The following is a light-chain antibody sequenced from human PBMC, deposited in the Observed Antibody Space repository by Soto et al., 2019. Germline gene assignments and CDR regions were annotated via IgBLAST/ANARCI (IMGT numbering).Light chain of an antibody. CDR1: QSISGN. V-gene: IGKV3-15*01. CDR2: AAS. CDR3: RQYNSWTLIS. Sequence: ELMMTQSPTTLSVSPGERATLSCRASQSISGNIAWYQQKPGQAPRLLIYAASIRASGIPTRFSVTGFGREFTLSISSLQSEDSAVYYCRQYNSWTLISFGQGTRLEIK. J-gene: IGKJ5*01.